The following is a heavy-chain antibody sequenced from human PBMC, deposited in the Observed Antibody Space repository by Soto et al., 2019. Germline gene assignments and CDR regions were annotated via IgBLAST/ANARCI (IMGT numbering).Heavy chain of an antibody. CDR3: ARTAHCTSTSCYSGWFDP. V-gene: IGHV4-39*01. CDR2: IFYSGST. J-gene: IGHJ5*02. D-gene: IGHD2-2*01. CDR1: GGSISSSPYY. Sequence: SETLSLTCTVSGGSISSSPYYWGWVRQPPGKGLEYIASIFYSGSTYYNPSLKSRVTISVDTSKNQFSLKLSSVTAADTAVYYCARTAHCTSTSCYSGWFDPWGQGTLVTVSS.